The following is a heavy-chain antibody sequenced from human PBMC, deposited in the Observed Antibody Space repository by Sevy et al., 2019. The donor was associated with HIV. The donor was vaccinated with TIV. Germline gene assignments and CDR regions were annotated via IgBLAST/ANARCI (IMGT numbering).Heavy chain of an antibody. V-gene: IGHV2-5*02. Sequence: SGPTLVNPTQTLTLTCTFSGFSLSSPGVGVGWIRQPPGKALEWLSLIYWEDDRRYSPSLKSRVSITKDTSKNQVVLRMTNMDPVDTATYYCAHTLAHSSSWYRGGAFDIWGQGTMVTVSS. CDR3: AHTLAHSSSWYRGGAFDI. CDR2: IYWEDDR. CDR1: GFSLSSPGVG. D-gene: IGHD3-22*01. J-gene: IGHJ3*02.